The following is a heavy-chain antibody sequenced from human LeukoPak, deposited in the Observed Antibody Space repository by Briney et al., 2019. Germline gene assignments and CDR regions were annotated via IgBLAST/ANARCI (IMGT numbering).Heavy chain of an antibody. D-gene: IGHD7-27*01. CDR2: IYYSGST. CDR3: AREDALGRFDY. CDR1: GGSISSYY. V-gene: IGHV4-59*01. Sequence: PSETLSLTCTVSGGSISSYYWSWIRQPPGKGLEWIGYIYYSGSTNYNPSLKSRVTISVDTSKNQFSLKLSSVTAADTAVYYCAREDALGRFDYWGQGTLVTVSS. J-gene: IGHJ4*02.